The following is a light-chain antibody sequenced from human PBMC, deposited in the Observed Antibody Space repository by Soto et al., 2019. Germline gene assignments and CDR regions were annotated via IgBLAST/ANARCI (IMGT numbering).Light chain of an antibody. V-gene: IGLV1-47*01. CDR3: AAWDDSLSGRL. CDR1: NSDIGSNY. J-gene: IGLJ2*01. CDR2: RNN. Sequence: QSVLTQPPSASGTPGQRVTISCSGNNSDIGSNYVYWYQQFPGTAPKLLIYRNNQRPSGVPDRFSGSKSGTSASLAISGLRYEDEADYYCAAWDDSLSGRLFGGGTKVTVL.